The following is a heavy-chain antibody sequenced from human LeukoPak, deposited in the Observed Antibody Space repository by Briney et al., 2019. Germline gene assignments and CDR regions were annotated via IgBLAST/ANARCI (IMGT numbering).Heavy chain of an antibody. J-gene: IGHJ5*01. D-gene: IGHD4-17*01. CDR1: GFTFSSYG. V-gene: IGHV3-33*08. CDR3: ARYGDNGFDY. Sequence: PGGSLRLSCAASGFTFSSYGMHWVRQAPGKGLEWVAVIWYDGSKTYYVDSVKGRFTISRDNSQNMLFLQMNTLRAEDTAVYYCARYGDNGFDYWGQGTLVTVSS. CDR2: IWYDGSKT.